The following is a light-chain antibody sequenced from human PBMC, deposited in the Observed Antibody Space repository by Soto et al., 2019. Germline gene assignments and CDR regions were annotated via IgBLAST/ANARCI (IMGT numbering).Light chain of an antibody. CDR3: QQYNGYRWT. Sequence: IQMTQSPSSLSASVGDRVTITCRASQGIRNDLGWYQQKPGKAPKILIYKASSLESGVPSRFSGSGSGTEFTLTISSLQPDDFATYYCQQYNGYRWTFGQGTKVDIK. V-gene: IGKV1-5*03. CDR1: QGIRND. J-gene: IGKJ1*01. CDR2: KAS.